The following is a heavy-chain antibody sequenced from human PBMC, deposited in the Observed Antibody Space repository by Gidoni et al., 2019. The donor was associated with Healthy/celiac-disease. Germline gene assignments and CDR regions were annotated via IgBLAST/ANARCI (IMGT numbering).Heavy chain of an antibody. D-gene: IGHD4-4*01. Sequence: QVQLVQSGAEVKKPGSSVKVSCKASGGTFSSYAISWVRQAPGQGLEWMGRTIPILGIANYAQKFQGRVTITADKSTSTAYMELSSLRSEDTAVYYCARGSEMTTVPDYWGQGTLVTVSS. CDR3: ARGSEMTTVPDY. CDR1: GGTFSSYA. V-gene: IGHV1-69*04. J-gene: IGHJ4*02. CDR2: TIPILGIA.